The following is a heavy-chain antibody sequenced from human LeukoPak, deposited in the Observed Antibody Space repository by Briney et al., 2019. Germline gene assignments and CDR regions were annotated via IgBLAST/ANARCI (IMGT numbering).Heavy chain of an antibody. J-gene: IGHJ4*02. Sequence: PGGSLRLSCAASGFTFSSYAMSWVRQAPGKGLEWVSAISGSGGSTYCADSVKGRFTISRDNSKNALYLQMNSLRAEDTAVYYCAKSELLFVLMVYAPIDYWGQGTLVTVSS. CDR1: GFTFSSYA. CDR2: ISGSGGST. V-gene: IGHV3-23*01. CDR3: AKSELLFVLMVYAPIDY. D-gene: IGHD2-8*01.